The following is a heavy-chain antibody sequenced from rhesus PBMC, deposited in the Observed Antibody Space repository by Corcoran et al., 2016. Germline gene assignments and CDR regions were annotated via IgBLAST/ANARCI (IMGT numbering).Heavy chain of an antibody. Sequence: QVQLQESGPGLVKPSETLSLTCAVSGGSISDDYYWSWIRQPPGKGLVGIGYIYGSGGGNNYKPSRKNRVTISIDTTRNQFSLKLGSVTAADTAVYYWASLVPSLGYWGQGVLVTVSS. V-gene: IGHV4-106*01. CDR1: GGSISDDYY. CDR2: IYGSGGGN. CDR3: ASLVPSLGY. D-gene: IGHD2-15*01. J-gene: IGHJ4*01.